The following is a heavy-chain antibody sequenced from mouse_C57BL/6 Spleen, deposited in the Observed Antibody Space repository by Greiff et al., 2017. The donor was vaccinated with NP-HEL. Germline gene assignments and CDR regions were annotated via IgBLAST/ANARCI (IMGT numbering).Heavy chain of an antibody. V-gene: IGHV1-80*01. J-gene: IGHJ2*01. Sequence: QVQLQQSGAELVKPGASVKISCKASGYAFSSYWMNWVKQRPGKGLEWIGQIYPGDGDTNYNGKFKGKATLTADKSSSTAYMQLSSLTSEDSAVYFCARRGTAQACFDYWGQGTTLTVSS. D-gene: IGHD3-2*02. CDR3: ARRGTAQACFDY. CDR2: IYPGDGDT. CDR1: GYAFSSYW.